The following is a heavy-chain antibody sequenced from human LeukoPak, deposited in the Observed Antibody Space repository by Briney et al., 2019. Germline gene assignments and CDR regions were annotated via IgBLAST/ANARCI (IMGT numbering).Heavy chain of an antibody. CDR1: GGTFSSYA. Sequence: ASVKVSCKASGGTFSSYAISWVRQAPGQGLEWMGGIIAIFGTANYAQKFQGRVTITTDESTSTAYMELSSLRSEDTAVYYCARVYYDILTGYNDYWGQGTLVTVSS. CDR2: IIAIFGTA. V-gene: IGHV1-69*05. D-gene: IGHD3-9*01. CDR3: ARVYYDILTGYNDY. J-gene: IGHJ4*02.